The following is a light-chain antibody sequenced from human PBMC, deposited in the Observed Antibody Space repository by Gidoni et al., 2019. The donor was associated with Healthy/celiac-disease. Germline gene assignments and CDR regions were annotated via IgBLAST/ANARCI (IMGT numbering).Light chain of an antibody. CDR1: SSDVGCYNY. V-gene: IGLV2-11*01. CDR3: CSYAGRGV. CDR2: DFS. Sequence: QSALTQPRSVSGSPGQSVTISCTGTSSDVGCYNYVSWYQQNPGKAPKLLIYDFSKRPSAVPDRFSGSKSCNTASLTISGLQAEDEADYYCCSYAGRGVFGGGTKLTVL. J-gene: IGLJ2*01.